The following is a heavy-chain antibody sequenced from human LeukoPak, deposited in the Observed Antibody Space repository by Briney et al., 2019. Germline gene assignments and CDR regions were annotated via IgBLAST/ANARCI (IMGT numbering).Heavy chain of an antibody. J-gene: IGHJ5*02. V-gene: IGHV3-23*01. CDR3: GKEGGA. Sequence: GGSLRLSCTASGFTFSTYAMSWVRQAPGKGPEWVSAIGGRGGSTYYADSLGGRFTISRDNSKDMLYLQMNSLKVEDTATYYCGKEGGAWGQGTKVTVSS. D-gene: IGHD3-16*01. CDR1: GFTFSTYA. CDR2: IGGRGGST.